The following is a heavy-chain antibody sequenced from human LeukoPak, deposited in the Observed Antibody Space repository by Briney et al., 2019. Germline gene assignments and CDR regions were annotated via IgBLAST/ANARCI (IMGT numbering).Heavy chain of an antibody. D-gene: IGHD2-15*01. CDR1: GGSISSSSYY. J-gene: IGHJ4*02. Sequence: NPSETLSLTCTVSGGSISSSSYYWGWIRQPPGKGLEWIGSIYYSGSTYYNPSLKSRVTISVDTSKNQFSLKLSSVTAADTAVYYCARVAPPNPYWGQGTLVTVSS. V-gene: IGHV4-39*01. CDR3: ARVAPPNPY. CDR2: IYYSGST.